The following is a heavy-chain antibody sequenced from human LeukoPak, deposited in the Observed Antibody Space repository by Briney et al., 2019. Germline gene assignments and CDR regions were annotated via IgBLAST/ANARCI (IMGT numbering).Heavy chain of an antibody. Sequence: PSETLSLTCTVSGASISSSSFYWGWIRQPPGKGLEWIGSIYYSGITYYNPSLKSRVTISVDTSNKQVSLKLRSVTAADTSVYYCALETEECSSTSCYSTGFDPWGQGTLVTVSS. CDR2: IYYSGIT. D-gene: IGHD2-2*01. CDR3: ALETEECSSTSCYSTGFDP. J-gene: IGHJ5*02. CDR1: GASISSSSFY. V-gene: IGHV4-39*01.